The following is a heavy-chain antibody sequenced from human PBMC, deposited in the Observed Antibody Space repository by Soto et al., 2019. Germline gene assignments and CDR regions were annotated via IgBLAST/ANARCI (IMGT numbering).Heavy chain of an antibody. V-gene: IGHV4-34*01. D-gene: IGHD1-1*01. CDR2: INHSGST. J-gene: IGHJ6*02. CDR3: ARGERAPSFVYYYGMDV. Sequence: SDTLSLTCAVYGGSFSGYYWSWIRQPPGKGLEWIGEINHSGSTNYNPSLKSRVTISVDTSKNQFSLKLSSVTAADTAVYYCARGERAPSFVYYYGMDVWGQGTTVT. CDR1: GGSFSGYY.